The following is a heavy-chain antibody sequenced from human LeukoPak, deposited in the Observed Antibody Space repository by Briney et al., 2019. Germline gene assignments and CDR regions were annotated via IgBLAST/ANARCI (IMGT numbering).Heavy chain of an antibody. V-gene: IGHV4-30-2*01. J-gene: IGHJ6*03. Sequence: SQTLSLTCTVSGGSISSGGYYWSWIRQPPGKGLEWIGYIYHSGSTYYNPSLKSRVTISVDRSKNQFSLKLSSVTAADTAVYYCARSRYDILTGNYYYMDVWGKGTTVTVSS. CDR2: IYHSGST. CDR3: ARSRYDILTGNYYYMDV. CDR1: GGSISSGGYY. D-gene: IGHD3-9*01.